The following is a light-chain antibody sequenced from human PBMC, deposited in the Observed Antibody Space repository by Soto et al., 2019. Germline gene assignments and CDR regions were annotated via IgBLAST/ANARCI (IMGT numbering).Light chain of an antibody. CDR3: QQYNDWPRT. CDR1: QSVGTY. V-gene: IGKV3-15*01. Sequence: EIVMTQSPATLSVSPGERATLSCRASQSVGTYLAWYQQKPGQAPRLLIYGASTRAAGISPRFSGGGSGTEFPLTISRLQSEDFAVYYCQQYNDWPRTFGQGTKVGIK. CDR2: GAS. J-gene: IGKJ1*01.